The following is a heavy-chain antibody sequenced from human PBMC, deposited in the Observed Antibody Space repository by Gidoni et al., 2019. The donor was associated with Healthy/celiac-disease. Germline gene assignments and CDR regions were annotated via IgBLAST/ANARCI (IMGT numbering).Heavy chain of an antibody. D-gene: IGHD4-17*01. Sequence: QLQLQESGPGLVKPSETLSLTCTVSGGSISSSSYYWGWIRQPPGKGLEWIGSIYYSGSTYYNPSLKSRVTISVDTSKNQFSLKLSSVTAADTAVYYCAREEMTTVTTGVAFDIWGQGTMVTVSS. CDR3: AREEMTTVTTGVAFDI. V-gene: IGHV4-39*07. J-gene: IGHJ3*02. CDR1: GGSISSSSYY. CDR2: IYYSGST.